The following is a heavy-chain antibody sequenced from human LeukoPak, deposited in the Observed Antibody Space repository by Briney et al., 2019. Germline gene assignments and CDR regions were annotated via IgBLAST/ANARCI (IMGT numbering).Heavy chain of an antibody. V-gene: IGHV4-59*12. D-gene: IGHD2-8*01. CDR3: ARAPYCTNGVCNFDY. CDR1: GGSISSYY. J-gene: IGHJ4*02. CDR2: IYHSGST. Sequence: SETLSLTCTVSGGSISSYYWSWIRQPPGKGLEWIGYIYHSGSTYYNPSLKSRVTISVDRSKNQFSLKLSSVTAADTAVYYCARAPYCTNGVCNFDYWGQGTLVTVSS.